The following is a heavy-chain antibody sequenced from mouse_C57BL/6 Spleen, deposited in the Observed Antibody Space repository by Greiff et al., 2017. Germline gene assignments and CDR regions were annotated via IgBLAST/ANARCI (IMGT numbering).Heavy chain of an antibody. Sequence: VQLQQPGAELVRPGSSVKLSCKASGYTFTSYWMDWVKQRPGQGLEWIGNIYPSDSETHYNQKFKDKATLTVDKSSSTAYMQLSSLTSEDSAVYYCAQGYDYDGFAYWCQGTLVTVSA. CDR2: IYPSDSET. CDR1: GYTFTSYW. V-gene: IGHV1-61*01. CDR3: AQGYDYDGFAY. D-gene: IGHD2-4*01. J-gene: IGHJ3*01.